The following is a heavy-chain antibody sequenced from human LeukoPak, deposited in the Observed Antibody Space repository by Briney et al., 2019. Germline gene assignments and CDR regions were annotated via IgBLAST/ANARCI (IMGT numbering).Heavy chain of an antibody. CDR3: ARAFNYDILTGHRLDYYYYYMDV. CDR1: GGTFSSYA. D-gene: IGHD3-9*01. Sequence: SVKVSCKASGGTFSSYAISWVRQAPGQGLEWMGGIIPVFGTAIYAQKFQGRVTITADESTSTAYMELSTLRSEDTAVYYCARAFNYDILTGHRLDYYYYYMDVWGKGTTVTVSS. J-gene: IGHJ6*03. V-gene: IGHV1-69*13. CDR2: IIPVFGTA.